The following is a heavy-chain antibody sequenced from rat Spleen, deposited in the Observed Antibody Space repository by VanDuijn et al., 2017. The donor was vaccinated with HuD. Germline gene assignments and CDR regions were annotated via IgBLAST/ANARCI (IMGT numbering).Heavy chain of an antibody. Sequence: QVQLKESGPGLVQPSQTLFLTCTVSGFSLISYSVSWVRQSPGKGLEWMGGIWGDGSTNYNSALKSRLSISRDTSKSQVFLKMNSLETEDTAMYFCAILYYGYTAFDYWGQGVMVTVSS. J-gene: IGHJ2*01. CDR2: IWGDGST. D-gene: IGHD1-9*01. CDR3: AILYYGYTAFDY. CDR1: GFSLISYS. V-gene: IGHV2-15*01.